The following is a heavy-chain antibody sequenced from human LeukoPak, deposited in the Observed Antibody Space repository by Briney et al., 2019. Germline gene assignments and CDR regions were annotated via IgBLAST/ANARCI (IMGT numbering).Heavy chain of an antibody. CDR1: GFTVSSNF. CDR3: ARSFYDILIGYYQYFDY. V-gene: IGHV3-66*01. D-gene: IGHD3-9*01. CDR2: IYSGGST. J-gene: IGHJ4*02. Sequence: GGSLRLSCAASGFTVSSNFMSWVRQAPGKGLEWVSVIYSGGSTYYADSVKGRFTISRDNSKNTLYLQMNSLRVEDTAVYYCARSFYDILIGYYQYFDYWGQGTLVTVSS.